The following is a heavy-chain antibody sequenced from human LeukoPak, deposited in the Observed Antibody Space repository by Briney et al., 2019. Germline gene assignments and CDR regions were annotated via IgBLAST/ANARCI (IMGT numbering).Heavy chain of an antibody. J-gene: IGHJ4*02. Sequence: SETLSLTCAVYGGSFSDYYWSWIRQSPGKGLEWIGEINHSGSTNYNPSLKSRVTISVDTFKNQFSLRLSSVTAADTAVYYCARSSRSWSTFDNWGQGTLVTVSS. D-gene: IGHD2-2*01. CDR3: ARSSRSWSTFDN. V-gene: IGHV4-34*01. CDR2: INHSGST. CDR1: GGSFSDYY.